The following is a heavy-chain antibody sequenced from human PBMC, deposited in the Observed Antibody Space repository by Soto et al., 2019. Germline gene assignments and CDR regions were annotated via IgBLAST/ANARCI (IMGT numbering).Heavy chain of an antibody. D-gene: IGHD6-13*01. CDR1: GYTFTSYA. Sequence: QVQLVQSGAEVKKPGASVKVSCKASGYTFTSYAIHWVRQAPGQRLEWMGWINTAKDNTKYSQKFQGRVPITRDTSASIVYMELSSLRSEHTAVYYCARGSSWSYFDYWGQGTLVTVSS. CDR3: ARGSSWSYFDY. J-gene: IGHJ4*02. CDR2: INTAKDNT. V-gene: IGHV1-3*04.